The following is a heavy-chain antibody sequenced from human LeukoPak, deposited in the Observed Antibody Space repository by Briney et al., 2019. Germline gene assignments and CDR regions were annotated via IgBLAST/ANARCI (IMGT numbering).Heavy chain of an antibody. CDR2: VYYTGRGT. CDR1: GGSISSYY. J-gene: IGHJ4*02. V-gene: IGHV4-59*01. D-gene: IGHD2-15*01. Sequence: SETLSPTCTVSGGSISSYYWSWIRQPPGKGLEWIGYVYYTGRGTNYNPSLKSRVTISADTSRNQFSLELSSVTAADTAVYYCARVFRMTAFDYWGQGTLVTVSA. CDR3: ARVFRMTAFDY.